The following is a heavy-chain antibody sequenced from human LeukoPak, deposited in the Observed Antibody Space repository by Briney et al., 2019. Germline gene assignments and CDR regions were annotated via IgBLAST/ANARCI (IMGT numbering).Heavy chain of an antibody. CDR2: ISSSGSTI. V-gene: IGHV3-48*03. Sequence: GGSLRLSCTASGFTFSSYEMDWVRQAPGKGLEWVSYISSSGSTIYYADSVKGRFTISRDNAKNTLYLQMNSLRAEDTAVYYCTTLAGHFGLDVWGQGTTVTLSS. D-gene: IGHD3-3*02. CDR3: TTLAGHFGLDV. J-gene: IGHJ6*02. CDR1: GFTFSSYE.